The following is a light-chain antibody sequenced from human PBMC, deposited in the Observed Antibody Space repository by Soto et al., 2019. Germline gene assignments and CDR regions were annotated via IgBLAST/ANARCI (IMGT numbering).Light chain of an antibody. CDR3: QQYFEIPYT. J-gene: IGKJ2*01. CDR2: WSS. V-gene: IGKV4-1*01. Sequence: DIVMTQSPDSLVVSLGERATINCKSSQSVLYSSNNKNYLVWYQQKPGQPPRLLIYWSSTRESGVPDRFSGSGSGTDFTLTISSLQAEDVAVYYCQQYFEIPYTFGQGTKLEIK. CDR1: QSVLYSSNNKNY.